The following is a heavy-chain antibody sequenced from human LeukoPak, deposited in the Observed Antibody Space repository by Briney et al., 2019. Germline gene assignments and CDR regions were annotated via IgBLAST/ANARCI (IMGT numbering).Heavy chain of an antibody. CDR3: AKDSSLGATIGY. J-gene: IGHJ4*02. V-gene: IGHV3-30*18. Sequence: GGSLRLSCAASGFTFSSYGMHWVRQAPGKGLEWVAVISYDGSNKYYADSVKGRFTISRDNSKNTLYLQMNSLRAEDTAVYYCAKDSSLGATIGYWGQGTLVTVSS. D-gene: IGHD5-12*01. CDR1: GFTFSSYG. CDR2: ISYDGSNK.